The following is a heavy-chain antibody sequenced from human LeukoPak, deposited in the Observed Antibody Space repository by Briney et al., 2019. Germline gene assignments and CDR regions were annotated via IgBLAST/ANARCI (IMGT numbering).Heavy chain of an antibody. D-gene: IGHD2-2*01. CDR3: AIVVVPANMDV. CDR1: GGTFSSYT. CDR2: IIPILGIA. V-gene: IGHV1-69*02. Sequence: SVKVSCKASGGTFSSYTISWVRQAPGQGLEWMGRIIPILGIANYAQKFQGRVTITADKSTSTAYMELTSLRSEDTAVYYCAIVVVPANMDVWGKGTTVTVSS. J-gene: IGHJ6*03.